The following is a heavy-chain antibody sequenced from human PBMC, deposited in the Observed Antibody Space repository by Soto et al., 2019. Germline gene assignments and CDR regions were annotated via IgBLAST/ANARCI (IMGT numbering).Heavy chain of an antibody. CDR3: ARTPAP. J-gene: IGHJ5*02. CDR1: GGSISRGGCS. D-gene: IGHD2-15*01. V-gene: IGHV4-30-2*01. Sequence: QLQLQASGSGLVKPSQTLSLTGAVSGGSISRGGCSWSWIRRPPGKGLEWIGYIYHSGSTYYNPSLKSRVTSSVDRSKNQFSLKLSSVTAADTAVYYCARTPAPWGQGTLVTVSS. CDR2: IYHSGST.